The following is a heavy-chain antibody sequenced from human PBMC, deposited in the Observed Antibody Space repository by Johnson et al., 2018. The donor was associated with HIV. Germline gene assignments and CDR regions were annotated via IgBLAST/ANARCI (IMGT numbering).Heavy chain of an antibody. Sequence: VQLVESGGGMVQPGGSLRLSCAASGLTVSTNYMSWVRQAPGKGLEWVSGISLNSDIIGYADAVKGRFSISRDNAKNSLYLQMNSLRTEDTALYYCAREVRRWLQFDAFDIWGQGTMVTVSS. J-gene: IGHJ3*02. CDR2: ISLNSDII. V-gene: IGHV3-9*01. CDR3: AREVRRWLQFDAFDI. CDR1: GLTVSTNY. D-gene: IGHD5-24*01.